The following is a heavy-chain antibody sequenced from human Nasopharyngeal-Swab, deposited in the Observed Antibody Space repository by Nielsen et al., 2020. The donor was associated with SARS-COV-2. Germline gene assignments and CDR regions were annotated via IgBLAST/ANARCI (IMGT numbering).Heavy chain of an antibody. CDR1: GFTFSSYA. V-gene: IGHV3-30*04. Sequence: GESLKISCAASGFTFSSYAMHWVRQAPGKGLEWVAVISYDGSNKYYADFVKGRFTISRDNSKNTLYLQMNSLRAEDTAVYYCARDIADPRYGDYVLDYWGQGTLVTVSS. D-gene: IGHD4-17*01. CDR2: ISYDGSNK. CDR3: ARDIADPRYGDYVLDY. J-gene: IGHJ4*02.